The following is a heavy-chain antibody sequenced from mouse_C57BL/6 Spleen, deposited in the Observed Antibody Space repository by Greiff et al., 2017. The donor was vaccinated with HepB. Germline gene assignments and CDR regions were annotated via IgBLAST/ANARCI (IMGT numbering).Heavy chain of an antibody. Sequence: QVQLQQPGAELVRPGSSVKLSCKASGYTFTSYWMHWVKQRPIQGLEWIGNIDPSDSETHYNQKFKDKATLTVDKSSSTAYMQLSSLTSEDSAVYYCARADYYGEGYFDVWGTGTTVTVSS. CDR2: IDPSDSET. D-gene: IGHD1-1*01. CDR1: GYTFTSYW. J-gene: IGHJ1*03. V-gene: IGHV1-52*01. CDR3: ARADYYGEGYFDV.